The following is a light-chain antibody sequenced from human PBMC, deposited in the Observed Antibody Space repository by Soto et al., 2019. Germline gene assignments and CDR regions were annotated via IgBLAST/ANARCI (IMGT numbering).Light chain of an antibody. CDR1: QSLVYADGNTY. V-gene: IGKV2-30*01. J-gene: IGKJ2*01. CDR3: MQTAHWPYT. CDR2: KVF. Sequence: DVVTTQSPLSLPVTLGQSASISCTSSQSLVYADGNTYLNWLQQRPGQSPRRLIYKVFNRDSGVPDRFSGSASGSEFTLTISRVEAEDIGVYYCMQTAHWPYTFGRGTKLEIK.